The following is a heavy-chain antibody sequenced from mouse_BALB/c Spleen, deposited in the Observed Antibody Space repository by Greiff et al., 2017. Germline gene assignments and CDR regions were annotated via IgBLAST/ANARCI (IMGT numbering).Heavy chain of an antibody. CDR3: ARSGYRAMDY. CDR1: GYSFTSYW. V-gene: IGHV1S127*01. CDR2: IDPSDSET. Sequence: VQLQQSGPQLVRPGASVKISCKASGYSFTSYWMHWVKQRPGQGLEWIGMIDPSDSETRLNQKFKDKATLTVDKSSSTAYMQLSSPTSEDSAVYYCARSGYRAMDYWGQGTSVTVSS. D-gene: IGHD3-1*01. J-gene: IGHJ4*01.